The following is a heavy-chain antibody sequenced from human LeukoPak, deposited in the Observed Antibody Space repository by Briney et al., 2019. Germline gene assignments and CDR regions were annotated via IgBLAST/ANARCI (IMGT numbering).Heavy chain of an antibody. J-gene: IGHJ3*02. CDR2: INHSGST. D-gene: IGHD3-22*01. V-gene: IGHV4-34*01. CDR1: GGSFSGYY. CDR3: ARDKLTYYYDSSGYYYVPGAFDI. Sequence: ASETLSLTCAVYGGSFSGYYWSWIRQPPGKGLEWIGEINHSGSTNYNPSLKSRVTISVDTSKNQFSLKLSSVTAADTAVYYCARDKLTYYYDSSGYYYVPGAFDIWGQGTMVTVSS.